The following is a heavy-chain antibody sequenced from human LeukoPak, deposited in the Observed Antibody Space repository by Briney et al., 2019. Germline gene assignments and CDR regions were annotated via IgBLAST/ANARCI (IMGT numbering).Heavy chain of an antibody. CDR3: ARGGSGISNAFDI. Sequence: KPSATLSLTCSFSGGSISSYYWSWIRQPPGKGLEWIGYLYYSGSTTSNPSLKSRVTMSVDTSKNQFSLKLRSVTAADTAVYYCARGGSGISNAFDIWGQGTMVTVSS. CDR2: LYYSGST. D-gene: IGHD3-10*01. CDR1: GGSISSYY. V-gene: IGHV4-59*01. J-gene: IGHJ3*02.